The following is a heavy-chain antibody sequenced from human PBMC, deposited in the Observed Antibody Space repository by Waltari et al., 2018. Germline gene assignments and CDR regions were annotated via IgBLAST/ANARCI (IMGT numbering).Heavy chain of an antibody. V-gene: IGHV3-64D*06. CDR3: GKQYCSSATCTTGAFDI. CDR2: SAGGGT. J-gene: IGHJ3*02. CDR1: GFDFSSYS. D-gene: IGHD2-2*01. Sequence: EVQLVESGGALVQPGGSLRLSCSASGFDFSSYSIPWVRQAPGKGLEYVSSSAGGGTYDADSVKGRFTISRDNLKNTVYLQMSSLRSEDTAGYMCGKQYCSSATCTTGAFDIWGQGTMVTVSS.